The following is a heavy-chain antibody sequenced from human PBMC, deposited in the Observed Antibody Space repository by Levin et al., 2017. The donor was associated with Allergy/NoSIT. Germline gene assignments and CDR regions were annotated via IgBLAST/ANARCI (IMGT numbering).Heavy chain of an antibody. CDR1: GFSFRNYG. CDR3: AKDFGTGTGWYLGPFDS. D-gene: IGHD6-19*01. V-gene: IGHV3-30*18. J-gene: IGHJ4*02. CDR2: ISYDRSNE. Sequence: GGSLRLSCAASGFSFRNYGMHWVRQAPGKGLEWVAVISYDRSNEYYVDSVKDRFTISRDNSKNTMFLQMNSLRADDTAVYYCAKDFGTGTGWYLGPFDSWGQGTLVIVSS.